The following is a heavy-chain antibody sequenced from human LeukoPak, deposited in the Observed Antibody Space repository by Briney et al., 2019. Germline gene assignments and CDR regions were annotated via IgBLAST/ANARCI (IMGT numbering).Heavy chain of an antibody. V-gene: IGHV4-4*07. D-gene: IGHD3-3*01. Sequence: SETLSVTCTEPVSSISIYYGSWIRQPAGKGLEWIGRIYAIGGTNYTPSLKSRDTMSVDTSKNQFSLKLTSVTAADTAVYYCARDYYDFWSGLFDYWGQGTLVTVSS. CDR2: IYAIGGT. J-gene: IGHJ4*02. CDR3: ARDYYDFWSGLFDY. CDR1: VSSISIYY.